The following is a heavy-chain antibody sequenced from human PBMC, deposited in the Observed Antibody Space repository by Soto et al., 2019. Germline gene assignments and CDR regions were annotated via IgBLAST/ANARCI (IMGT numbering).Heavy chain of an antibody. D-gene: IGHD5-12*01. Sequence: PSETLPLTCAVSGGSISSSNWWSWVRQTPGKGLEWIREIYHSGSTNDNPSLKSRVTISVDKSKNQFSLKLSSVTAADTAVYYCARFPTSNIVATDSYYYYDMDVWGQGTTVTVSS. V-gene: IGHV4-4*02. CDR2: IYHSGST. CDR1: GGSISSSNW. J-gene: IGHJ6*02. CDR3: ARFPTSNIVATDSYYYYDMDV.